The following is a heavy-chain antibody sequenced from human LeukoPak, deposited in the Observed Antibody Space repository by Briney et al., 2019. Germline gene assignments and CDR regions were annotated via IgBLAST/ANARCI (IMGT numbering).Heavy chain of an antibody. V-gene: IGHV3-23*01. CDR1: GFTFSSYA. D-gene: IGHD3-10*01. CDR3: AKGHGLLVRGVMGHYFDY. CDR2: ISGSGGST. J-gene: IGHJ4*02. Sequence: GGSLRLSCAASGFTFSSYAMSWVRQAPGKGLEWVSAISGSGGSTYYADSVKGRFTISRDNSKNTLYLQMNSLRAEDTAVYYCAKGHGLLVRGVMGHYFDYWGQGTLVTVSS.